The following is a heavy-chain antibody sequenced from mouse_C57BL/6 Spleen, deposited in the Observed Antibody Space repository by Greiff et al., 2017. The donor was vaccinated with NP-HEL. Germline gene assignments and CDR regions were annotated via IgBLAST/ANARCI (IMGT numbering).Heavy chain of an antibody. V-gene: IGHV1-9*01. CDR1: GYTFTGYW. Sequence: SGAELMKPGASVKLSCKATGYTFTGYWIEWVKQRPGHGLEWIGEILPGSGSTNYNEKFKGKATFTADTSSNTAYMQLSSLTTEDSAIYYCARAHYYGSSYVAWFAYWGQGTLVTVSA. D-gene: IGHD1-1*01. J-gene: IGHJ3*01. CDR3: ARAHYYGSSYVAWFAY. CDR2: ILPGSGST.